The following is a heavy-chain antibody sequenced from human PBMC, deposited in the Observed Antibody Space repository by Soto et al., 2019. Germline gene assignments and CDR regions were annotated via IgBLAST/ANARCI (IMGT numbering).Heavy chain of an antibody. CDR2: ISSSGSTI. CDR3: ARWPYSSGWYQGY. V-gene: IGHV3-11*01. Sequence: GGSLRLSCAASGFTFSDYYMSWIRQAPGKGLEWVSYISSSGSTIYYAGSVKGRFTISRDNARNSLYLQMNSLRAEDTAVYYCARWPYSSGWYQGYWGQGTLVTVSS. CDR1: GFTFSDYY. J-gene: IGHJ4*02. D-gene: IGHD6-19*01.